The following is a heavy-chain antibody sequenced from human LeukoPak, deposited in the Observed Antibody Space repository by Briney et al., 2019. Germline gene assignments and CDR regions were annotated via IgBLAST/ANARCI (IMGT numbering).Heavy chain of an antibody. Sequence: GGSLRLSCAASGFTFSSYAMSWVRQAPRKGLEWVSAISGSGGSTYYADSVKGRFTISRDNSKNTLYLQMNSLRAEDTAVYYCAKRLHDSSGYYPFDYWGRGTLVTVSS. CDR1: GFTFSSYA. CDR3: AKRLHDSSGYYPFDY. V-gene: IGHV3-23*01. CDR2: ISGSGGST. J-gene: IGHJ4*02. D-gene: IGHD3-22*01.